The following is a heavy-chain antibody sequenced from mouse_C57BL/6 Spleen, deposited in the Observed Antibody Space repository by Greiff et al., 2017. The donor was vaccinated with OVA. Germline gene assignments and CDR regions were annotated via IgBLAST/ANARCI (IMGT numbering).Heavy chain of an antibody. CDR3: ARNPQLGRGAMDY. Sequence: QVQLKESGPGLVAPSQCLSITCTVSGFSFTSYAISWVSQPPGKGLEWLGVIWTGGGTNYNSALKSRQINSKDNSKSQVFLKMNRLQTEDTARYYCARNPQLGRGAMDYWGQGTSVTVSS. V-gene: IGHV2-9-1*01. CDR1: GFSFTSYA. CDR2: IWTGGGT. J-gene: IGHJ4*01. D-gene: IGHD4-1*02.